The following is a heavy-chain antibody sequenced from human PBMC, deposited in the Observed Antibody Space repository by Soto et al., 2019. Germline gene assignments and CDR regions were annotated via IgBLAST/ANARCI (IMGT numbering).Heavy chain of an antibody. Sequence: GGSLRLSCAASGFTFSSYAMSWVRQAPGKGLEWVSAMSGSGGSTYYADSVKGRFTISRDNSENTLYLQMNSQRAEDTAVYYCAKDLVSGPLVGSYFDYWGQGTLVTVSS. CDR2: MSGSGGST. V-gene: IGHV3-23*01. D-gene: IGHD6-6*01. CDR1: GFTFSSYA. J-gene: IGHJ4*02. CDR3: AKDLVSGPLVGSYFDY.